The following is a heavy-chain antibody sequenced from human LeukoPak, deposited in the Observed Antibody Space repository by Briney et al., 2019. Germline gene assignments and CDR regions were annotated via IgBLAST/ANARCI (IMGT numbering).Heavy chain of an antibody. CDR1: GYTFTSNY. CDR3: ARDNSVRDEAWWFNP. D-gene: IGHD5-24*01. Sequence: GASVTVSFKAFGYTFTSNYMHWVRQAPGQGREWMGVISPSGGSTTYAQKFQGRVPLTRDMSTSTDSLELSSLRSEDTAVYYCARDNSVRDEAWWFNPWGQGTLVTVSS. CDR2: ISPSGGST. J-gene: IGHJ5*02. V-gene: IGHV1-46*01.